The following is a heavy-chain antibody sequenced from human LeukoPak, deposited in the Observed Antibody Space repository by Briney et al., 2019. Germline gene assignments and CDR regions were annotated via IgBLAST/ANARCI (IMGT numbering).Heavy chain of an antibody. D-gene: IGHD3-10*01. J-gene: IGHJ4*02. CDR1: GYTFTSYD. CDR2: MNPNSGNA. V-gene: IGHV1-8*01. CDR3: ARESKSPMGGFDY. Sequence: GASVKVSCKASGYTFTSYDINWVRQATGQGLEWMGWMNPNSGNAGYAQKFQGRVTMTRNTSISTAYMELSSLRSEDTAVYYCARESKSPMGGFDYWGQGTLVTVSS.